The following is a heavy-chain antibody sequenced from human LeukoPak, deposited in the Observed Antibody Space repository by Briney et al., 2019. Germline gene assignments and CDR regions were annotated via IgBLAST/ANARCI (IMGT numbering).Heavy chain of an antibody. CDR1: GYTFTSYG. V-gene: IGHV1-18*01. J-gene: IGHJ3*01. Sequence: ASVKVSCKASGYTFTSYGISWVRQAPGQGLEWMGWISAYNGNTNYAQKLQGRVTMTTDTSTSTAYMELRSLGSEDSAVYYSAAELYGVYTDCCTFHLWGQGTMVTVSS. D-gene: IGHD4-17*01. CDR3: AAELYGVYTDCCTFHL. CDR2: ISAYNGNT.